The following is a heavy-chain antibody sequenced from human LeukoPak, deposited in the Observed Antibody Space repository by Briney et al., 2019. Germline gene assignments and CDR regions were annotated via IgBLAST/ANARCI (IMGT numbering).Heavy chain of an antibody. J-gene: IGHJ4*02. CDR3: ARGIRGGNSGDYFDY. V-gene: IGHV3-11*01. CDR2: ISSSSTI. D-gene: IGHD1-7*01. Sequence: PGGSLRLSCAASGFTFSDYYMSWIRQAPGKGLEWVSYISSSSTIYYADSVKGRFTISRDNAKNSLYLQMNSLRAEDTAVYYCARGIRGGNSGDYFDYWGQGTLVTVSS. CDR1: GFTFSDYY.